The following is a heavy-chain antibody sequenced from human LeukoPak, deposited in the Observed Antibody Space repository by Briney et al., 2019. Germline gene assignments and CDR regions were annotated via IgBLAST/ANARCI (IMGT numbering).Heavy chain of an antibody. CDR2: IGSSGSAI. CDR1: GFTFSSYE. J-gene: IGHJ4*02. CDR3: ARIGPNWNIYDY. Sequence: GGSLRLSCAASGFTFSSYEMNWVRQAPGKGLGWVSYIGSSGSAIYYADSVKARFTISRDNAKNLLYLQMISLRAEDTAVYYCARIGPNWNIYDYWGQGTLVTVSS. V-gene: IGHV3-48*03. D-gene: IGHD1/OR15-1a*01.